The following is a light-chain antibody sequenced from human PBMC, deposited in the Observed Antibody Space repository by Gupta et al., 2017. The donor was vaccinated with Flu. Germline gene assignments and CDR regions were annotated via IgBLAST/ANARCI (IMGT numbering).Light chain of an antibody. Sequence: EIVLTQFPATLSLSPGERASLSCRASRSISNFLAWYHQKPGQAPRLLMYEASNRATGIPARFSGSGSGTDFTRTSSDLEPEDFAVYFCQHRTTFGQGTXVEI. V-gene: IGKV3-11*01. J-gene: IGKJ1*01. CDR3: QHRTT. CDR2: EAS. CDR1: RSISNF.